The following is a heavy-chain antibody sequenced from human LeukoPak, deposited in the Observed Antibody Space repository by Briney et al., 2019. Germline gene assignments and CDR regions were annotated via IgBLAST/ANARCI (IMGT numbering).Heavy chain of an antibody. D-gene: IGHD3-22*01. Sequence: ASVKVSCKASGYTFTSYYMHWVRQAPGQGLEWMGWISAYNGNTNYAQKLQGRVTMTTDTSTSTAYMELRSLRSDDTAVYYCARLYYYDSSGYYLDAFDIWGQGTMVTVSS. CDR1: GYTFTSYY. CDR3: ARLYYYDSSGYYLDAFDI. CDR2: ISAYNGNT. V-gene: IGHV1-18*04. J-gene: IGHJ3*02.